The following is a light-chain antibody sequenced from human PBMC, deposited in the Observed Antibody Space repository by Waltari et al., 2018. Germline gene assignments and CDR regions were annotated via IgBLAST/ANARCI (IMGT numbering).Light chain of an antibody. Sequence: QPVMTQSSSASASLGSSVKLTCTLSSRHSNYIIAWHQQQPGQAPRFLMKLEGSGRYNRGSGVPDRFSGSTSGADLYLTIPDLPSEDGAEYYCETGDSNAPWVFGGGTKLTVL. CDR2: LEGSGRY. CDR3: ETGDSNAPWV. J-gene: IGLJ3*02. V-gene: IGLV4-60*03. CDR1: SRHSNYI.